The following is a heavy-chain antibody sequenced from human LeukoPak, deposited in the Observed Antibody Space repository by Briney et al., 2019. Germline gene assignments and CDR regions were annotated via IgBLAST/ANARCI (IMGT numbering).Heavy chain of an antibody. J-gene: IGHJ4*02. D-gene: IGHD3-22*01. CDR1: GFTFTYYG. V-gene: IGHV3-30*18. CDR2: ISHDGSNK. CDR3: AKPGKRRVVTITDFDY. Sequence: GSSLRLSCAASGFTFTYYGMHWVRQAPGRGLEWVAVISHDGSNKYYADSVKGRSTISRDNSKNTPYLQMNSLRAEDTSVYYCAKPGKRRVVTITDFDYWGQGTLVTVSS.